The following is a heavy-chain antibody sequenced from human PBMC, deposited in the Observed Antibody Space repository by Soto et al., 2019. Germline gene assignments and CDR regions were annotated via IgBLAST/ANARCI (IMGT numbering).Heavy chain of an antibody. CDR1: GGSISSISYY. J-gene: IGHJ4*02. V-gene: IGHV4-39*01. D-gene: IGHD2-15*01. CDR2: ISYSWST. CDR3: AYRTLYCSSGKCPCDY. Sequence: QLQLQESGPGLVKPSETLSLTCTVSGGSISSISYYWGWIRQPPGKGLEWIGSISYSWSTYYNPSLKSRANISVDMSKNQFSLKLSAVTAADTAVDYWAYRTLYCSSGKCPCDYWGQGTLVTVSS.